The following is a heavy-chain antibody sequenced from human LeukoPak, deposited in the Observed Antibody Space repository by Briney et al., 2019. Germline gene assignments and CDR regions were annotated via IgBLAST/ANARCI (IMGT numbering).Heavy chain of an antibody. Sequence: SGRSLRLSCAASGFSFRTYDMHWVRQGTGKGLEWVSGIGVRGDTHYPGSVKGRFTISRENAENSLYLQMNSLRVGDTAVYYCARAARFLESTGAHAFDLWGQGTMVTVSS. D-gene: IGHD2-8*02. CDR1: GFSFRTYD. V-gene: IGHV3-13*01. CDR3: ARAARFLESTGAHAFDL. J-gene: IGHJ3*01. CDR2: IGVRGDT.